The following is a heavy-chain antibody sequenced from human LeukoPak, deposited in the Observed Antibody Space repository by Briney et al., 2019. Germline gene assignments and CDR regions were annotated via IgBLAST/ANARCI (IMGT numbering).Heavy chain of an antibody. Sequence: ASVKVSCKASGGTFSSYAISWVRQAPGQGLEWMGRIIPIFGTANYAQKFQGRVTITTDESTSTAYMELSSLRSEDTAVYYCAREGRGYSYGQVESWFDPWGQETLVTVSS. D-gene: IGHD5-18*01. CDR1: GGTFSSYA. CDR2: IIPIFGTA. J-gene: IGHJ5*02. V-gene: IGHV1-69*05. CDR3: AREGRGYSYGQVESWFDP.